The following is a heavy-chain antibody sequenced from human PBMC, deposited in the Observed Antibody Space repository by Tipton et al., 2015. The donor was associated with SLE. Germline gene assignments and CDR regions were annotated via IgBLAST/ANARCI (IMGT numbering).Heavy chain of an antibody. CDR2: IYYSGST. V-gene: IGHV4-30-4*01. CDR3: ARRFFDGSGSI. CDR1: GGSVSSRDSY. Sequence: TLSLTCTVSGGSVSSRDSYWSWIRQPPGQGLEWIGNIYYSGSTSYNPSLKSRVTISVDTSKNQFSLKLTSVTAADTAVYFCARRFFDGSGSIWGQGTLVTVSS. D-gene: IGHD3-22*01. J-gene: IGHJ4*02.